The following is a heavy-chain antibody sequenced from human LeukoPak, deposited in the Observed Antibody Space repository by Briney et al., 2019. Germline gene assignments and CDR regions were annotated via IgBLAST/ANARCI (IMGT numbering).Heavy chain of an antibody. J-gene: IGHJ4*02. CDR1: GFSLSSYS. CDR2: ISTTSSTI. V-gene: IGHV3-48*01. D-gene: IGHD3-3*01. CDR3: ARDPDTYDFWSGYYTPPSH. Sequence: PGGSLRLSCAASGFSLSSYSMNWVRQAPGKGLEWISFISTTSSTIYCADSVKGRFTISRDNSKNTLYLQMNSLRAEDTAVYYCARDPDTYDFWSGYYTPPSHWGQGTLVTVSS.